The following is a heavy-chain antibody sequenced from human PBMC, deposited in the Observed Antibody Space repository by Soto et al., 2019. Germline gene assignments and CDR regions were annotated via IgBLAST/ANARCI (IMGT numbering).Heavy chain of an antibody. CDR3: ARDRRGQYDSSGYSLCRKSVYYYGLDV. Sequence: QVHLVESGGGVVQPGRSLRLSCAASGFTFSSYGMHWVRQAPGKGLEWVAVIVYDGSYKYYADSVKGRLTISRDNSKNTLYLEMNCLRPEATAVYHCARDRRGQYDSSGYSLCRKSVYYYGLDVWGQGTTVTVSS. CDR1: GFTFSSYG. D-gene: IGHD3-22*01. V-gene: IGHV3-30*03. CDR2: IVYDGSYK. J-gene: IGHJ6*02.